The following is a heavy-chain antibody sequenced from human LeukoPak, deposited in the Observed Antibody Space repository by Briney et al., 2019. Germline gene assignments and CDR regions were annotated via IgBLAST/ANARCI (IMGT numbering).Heavy chain of an antibody. CDR1: GGSISSNY. CDR3: ARDGRGYASSWYFDL. J-gene: IGHJ4*02. Sequence: SETLSLTCTVSGGSISSNYWSWIRQPAGKGLECIGRIYTSGSTNYSPSLKSRVTLSVDTSRNQFSLRLSSVTAADTAVYYCARDGRGYASSWYFDLWGQGTLVTVSS. CDR2: IYTSGST. V-gene: IGHV4-4*07. D-gene: IGHD6-13*01.